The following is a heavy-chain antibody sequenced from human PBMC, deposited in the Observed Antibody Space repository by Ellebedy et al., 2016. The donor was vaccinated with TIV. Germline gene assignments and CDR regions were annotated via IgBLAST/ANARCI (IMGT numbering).Heavy chain of an antibody. D-gene: IGHD6-19*01. CDR1: GFTFSNYA. CDR2: FGVSGDST. V-gene: IGHV3-23*01. J-gene: IGHJ4*02. CDR3: ARIGSLAVAGKGTFDY. Sequence: GESLKISCAASGFTFSNYAMSWVRQAPGKGLEWVSGFGVSGDSTYYADSVKGRFTISRDNSKNKLYLQMNSLRAEDTAVYYCARIGSLAVAGKGTFDYWGQGTLVTVSS.